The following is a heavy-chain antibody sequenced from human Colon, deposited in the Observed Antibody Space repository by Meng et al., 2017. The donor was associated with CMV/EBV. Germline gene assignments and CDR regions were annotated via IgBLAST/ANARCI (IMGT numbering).Heavy chain of an antibody. J-gene: IGHJ4*02. CDR1: GFTFSSRE. Sequence: SLKISCVASGFTFSSREMNWVRQAPGKGLEWIAYISSSSIYYADSVKGRFTISTDNAKNSLSLQMNSLRVEDTAVYYCATSPRHIVVGWTDYWGQGTLVTVSS. CDR3: ATSPRHIVVGWTDY. V-gene: IGHV3-48*03. CDR2: ISSSSI. D-gene: IGHD2-2*01.